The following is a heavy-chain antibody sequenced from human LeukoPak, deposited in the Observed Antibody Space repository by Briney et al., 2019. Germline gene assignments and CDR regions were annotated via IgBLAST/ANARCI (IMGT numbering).Heavy chain of an antibody. Sequence: ASVKVSCKASEGTLSGYLFNWVDQPPDQGLEWMGRFFPILDLANYAQKFQGRVTITADKSRRTAYMELSNLTSEDTAVYYCARGQDIVVVPAGWFDPWGQGTLVTVSS. CDR2: FFPILDLA. V-gene: IGHV1-69*04. J-gene: IGHJ5*02. D-gene: IGHD2-2*01. CDR1: EGTLSGYL. CDR3: ARGQDIVVVPAGWFDP.